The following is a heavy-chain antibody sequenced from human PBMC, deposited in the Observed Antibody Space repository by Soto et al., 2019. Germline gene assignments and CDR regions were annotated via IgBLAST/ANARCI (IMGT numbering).Heavy chain of an antibody. V-gene: IGHV1-69*12. CDR3: AGVTYSSSWYYYYYGMDV. CDR1: GGTFSSYA. Sequence: QVQLVQSGAEVKKPGSSVKVSCKASGGTFSSYAISWVRQAPGQGLEWMGGIIPIFGTANYAQKFQGRVTITADESTSTAYMELSSLRSEDTAVYYCAGVTYSSSWYYYYYGMDVWGQGTTVTVSS. CDR2: IIPIFGTA. J-gene: IGHJ6*02. D-gene: IGHD6-13*01.